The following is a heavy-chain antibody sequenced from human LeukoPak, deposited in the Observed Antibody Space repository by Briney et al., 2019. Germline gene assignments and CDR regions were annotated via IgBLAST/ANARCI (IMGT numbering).Heavy chain of an antibody. J-gene: IGHJ5*02. CDR1: GFTFSSYS. CDR3: AKANSPRQQLVLWFDP. CDR2: ISRSGTII. Sequence: GGSLRLSCAASGFTFSSYSMNWVRQAPGKGLEWVSYISRSGTIIYYADSVKGRFTISRDNAKNSLYLQMNSLRAEDTALYYCAKANSPRQQLVLWFDPWGQGTLVTVSS. V-gene: IGHV3-48*04. D-gene: IGHD6-13*01.